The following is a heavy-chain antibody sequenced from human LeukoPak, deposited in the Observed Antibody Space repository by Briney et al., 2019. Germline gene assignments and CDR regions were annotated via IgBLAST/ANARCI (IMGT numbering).Heavy chain of an antibody. Sequence: PSETLSLTCTVSGDSISGSDYYWDWIRQPPGKGLEWIGNIYYSGNTYYNPSLESRITISVDTSKNQFSLRLSSVTAADTAVYYCARLVATSRFDPWGQGTLVTVSS. J-gene: IGHJ5*02. D-gene: IGHD5-12*01. CDR1: GDSISGSDYY. CDR2: IYYSGNT. V-gene: IGHV4-39*01. CDR3: ARLVATSRFDP.